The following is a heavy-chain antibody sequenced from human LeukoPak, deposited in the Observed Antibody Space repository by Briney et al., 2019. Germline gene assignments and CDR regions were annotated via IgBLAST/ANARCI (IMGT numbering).Heavy chain of an antibody. D-gene: IGHD3-10*01. J-gene: IGHJ4*02. V-gene: IGHV4-30-4*08. CDR1: GGSISSGGYY. CDR3: ARDEYYGSGSYGDY. Sequence: SETLSLTCTVSGGSISSGGYYWSWIRQHPGKGLEWIGYIYYSGSTYYNPSLKSRVTISVDTSKNQFSLKLSSVTAADTAVYYCARDEYYGSGSYGDYWGQGTLVTVSS. CDR2: IYYSGST.